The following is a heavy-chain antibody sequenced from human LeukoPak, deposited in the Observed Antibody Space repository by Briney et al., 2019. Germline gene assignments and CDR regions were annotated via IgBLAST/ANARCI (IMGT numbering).Heavy chain of an antibody. CDR2: ISGSGSGGST. Sequence: ETLSLTCTVSGGSISSYYWSWIRQPPGKGLEWVSSISGSGSGGSTYYADSVKGRFTISRDNSKNTLYLQMNSLRAEDTALYFCAQWSRYFDYWGQGTLVTVSS. CDR3: AQWSRYFDY. V-gene: IGHV3-23*01. CDR1: GGSISSYY. D-gene: IGHD1-26*01. J-gene: IGHJ4*02.